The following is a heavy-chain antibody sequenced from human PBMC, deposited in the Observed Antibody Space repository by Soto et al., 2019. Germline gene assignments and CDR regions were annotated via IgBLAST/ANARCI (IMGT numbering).Heavy chain of an antibody. CDR1: GYTFTGYY. D-gene: IGHD1-1*01. J-gene: IGHJ6*02. CDR2: INPNSGGT. CDR3: ARDFWNDGVMDV. Sequence: ASVKVSCKASGYTFTGYYMHWVRQAPGQGLEWMGWINPNSGGTNYAQKFQGWVTMTRDTSISTAYMELSRLRPDDTAVYYCARDFWNDGVMDVWGQGTTVTVSS. V-gene: IGHV1-2*04.